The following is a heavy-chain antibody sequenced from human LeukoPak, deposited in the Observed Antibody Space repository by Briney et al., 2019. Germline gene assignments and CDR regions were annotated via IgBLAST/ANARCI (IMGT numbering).Heavy chain of an antibody. CDR2: ISGYNGDT. D-gene: IGHD6-19*01. J-gene: IGHJ3*02. Sequence: ASVKVSCKASGYTFTTYGISWVRQAPGQGLEWMGWISGYNGDTNFAQNLQGRVTMTTDTSTSTAYMELRSLRSEDTAVYYCARAAVAGSLDAFDIWGQGTMVTVSS. CDR1: GYTFTTYG. V-gene: IGHV1-18*01. CDR3: ARAAVAGSLDAFDI.